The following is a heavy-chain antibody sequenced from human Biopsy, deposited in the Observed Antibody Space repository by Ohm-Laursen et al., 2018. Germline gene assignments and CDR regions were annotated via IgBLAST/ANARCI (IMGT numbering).Heavy chain of an antibody. V-gene: IGHV1-46*01. CDR3: VLASFDY. CDR1: GGTFSSSA. J-gene: IGHJ4*02. Sequence: SSVKVSCKASGGTFSSSAITWVRQAPGQGLEWMGIINPGGNSTAYTQNSQGRVTMTWDTSTTTVYMELSSLRSEDTAVYYCVLASFDYWGQGTLVTVPS. CDR2: INPGGNST.